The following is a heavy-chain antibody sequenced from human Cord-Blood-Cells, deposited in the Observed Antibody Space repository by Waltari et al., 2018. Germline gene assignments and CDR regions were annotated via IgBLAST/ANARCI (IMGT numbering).Heavy chain of an antibody. D-gene: IGHD3-10*01. V-gene: IGHV3-30*02. CDR3: AKVYGSGSYDAFDI. J-gene: IGHJ3*02. Sequence: QLQLVESGGGVVQPGGSLRLSCAASGFTCSSYGMHGVRQAPGKGLEWVAFIRYDGSNKYYADSVKGRFTISRDNSKNTLYLQMNSLRAEDTAVYYCAKVYGSGSYDAFDIWGQGTMVTVSS. CDR2: IRYDGSNK. CDR1: GFTCSSYG.